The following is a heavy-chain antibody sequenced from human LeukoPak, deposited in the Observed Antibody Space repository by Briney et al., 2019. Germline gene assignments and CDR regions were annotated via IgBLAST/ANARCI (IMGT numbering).Heavy chain of an antibody. D-gene: IGHD3-22*01. CDR2: ISYDVTNK. Sequence: GGSLRLSCAASGFTFSSYAMHWVRQAPGKGLEWVAVISYDVTNKYYADSVKGRFTISRDNSKNTLYLQMNSLRAEDTAVYYCARGGANDQYDYSGYYTRYFDYWGQGTLVTVSS. CDR1: GFTFSSYA. CDR3: ARGGANDQYDYSGYYTRYFDY. J-gene: IGHJ4*02. V-gene: IGHV3-30-3*01.